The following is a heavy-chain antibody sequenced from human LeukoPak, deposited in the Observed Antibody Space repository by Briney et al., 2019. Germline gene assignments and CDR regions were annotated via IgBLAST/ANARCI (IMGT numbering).Heavy chain of an antibody. V-gene: IGHV4-30-4*01. Sequence: SQTLSLTCTVSGGSISSGDYYWSWIRQPPGKGLEWIGYIYYSGSTYYNPSLKSRVTISVDTSKNQFSLKLSSVTAADTAVYYCARDVQGHGRASSGYYSPNDASDIWGQGTMVTVSS. CDR3: ARDVQGHGRASSGYYSPNDASDI. CDR2: IYYSGST. D-gene: IGHD3-22*01. J-gene: IGHJ3*02. CDR1: GGSISSGDYY.